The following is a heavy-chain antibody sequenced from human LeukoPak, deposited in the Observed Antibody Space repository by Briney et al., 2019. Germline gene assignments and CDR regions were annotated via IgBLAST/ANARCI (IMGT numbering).Heavy chain of an antibody. Sequence: PSETLSLTCTVSGGSISGYYWSWIRQPAGKGLEWIGRIYTSGSTNYNPSLKSRVTMSVDTSKNQFSLKLSSVTAADTAVYYSARDSPGYSSGWYYFDYWGQGTLVTVSS. J-gene: IGHJ4*02. V-gene: IGHV4-4*07. D-gene: IGHD6-19*01. CDR3: ARDSPGYSSGWYYFDY. CDR1: GGSISGYY. CDR2: IYTSGST.